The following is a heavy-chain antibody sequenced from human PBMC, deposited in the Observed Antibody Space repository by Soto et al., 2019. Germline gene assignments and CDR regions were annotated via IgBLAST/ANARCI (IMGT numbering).Heavy chain of an antibody. Sequence: PSETLSLICTVSGDSTSSGGYYWGWIRQYPGKGLEWIGYIFYRGSTYYNPSLKSRVTISVDTSKNQFSLKLSSVTAADTAVYYCARGPSQSWFGESIHYYYYGMDVWGQGTTVTVSS. CDR3: ARGPSQSWFGESIHYYYYGMDV. CDR2: IFYRGST. V-gene: IGHV4-30-4*08. J-gene: IGHJ6*02. CDR1: GDSTSSGGYY. D-gene: IGHD3-10*01.